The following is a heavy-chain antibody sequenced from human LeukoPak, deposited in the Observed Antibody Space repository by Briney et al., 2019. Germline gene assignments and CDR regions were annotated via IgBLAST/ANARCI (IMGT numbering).Heavy chain of an antibody. CDR3: ARPNTAMAYYYGMDV. CDR2: IYYSGST. D-gene: IGHD5-18*01. V-gene: IGHV4-39*01. CDR1: GGSISSSSYY. J-gene: IGHJ6*02. Sequence: SETLSLTCTVSGGSISSSSYYWGWIRQPPGKGLEWIGSIYYSGSTYYNPSLKSRVTISVDTSKNQFSLKLSSVTAADTAVYYCARPNTAMAYYYGMDVWGQGTRSPSP.